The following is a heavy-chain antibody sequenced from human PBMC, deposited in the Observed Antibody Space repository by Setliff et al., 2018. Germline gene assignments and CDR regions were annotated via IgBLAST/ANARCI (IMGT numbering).Heavy chain of an antibody. CDR2: ISPANGNT. CDR3: ARGGYSYGYDHGFDI. V-gene: IGHV1-18*01. Sequence: ASVKVSCKASGYNFISYGISWVRQAPGQGLEWMGWISPANGNTNYIQRFQDRVTMATDISTSTAYMELRSLRSDDTAVYYCARGGYSYGYDHGFDIWGQGTMVTVSS. CDR1: GYNFISYG. J-gene: IGHJ3*02. D-gene: IGHD5-18*01.